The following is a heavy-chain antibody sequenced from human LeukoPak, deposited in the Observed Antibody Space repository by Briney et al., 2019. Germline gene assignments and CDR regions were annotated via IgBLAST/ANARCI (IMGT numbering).Heavy chain of an antibody. CDR1: GYSVNSCY. D-gene: IGHD5-18*01. J-gene: IGHJ6*02. CDR3: ARDPSDTPMVNYYYYYGMDV. CDR2: IYSGGRT. Sequence: PGGSLRLSCAASGYSVNSCYMNWVRQAPGKGLEWVSVIYSGGRTYYADSVKGRFIISRDNSNNRLYLQMNSLRAEDTAVYYCARDPSDTPMVNYYYYYGMDVWGLGTTVTVSS. V-gene: IGHV3-66*01.